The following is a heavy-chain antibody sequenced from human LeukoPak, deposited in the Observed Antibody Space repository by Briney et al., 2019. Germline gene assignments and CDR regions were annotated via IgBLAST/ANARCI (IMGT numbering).Heavy chain of an antibody. Sequence: PGGSLRLSCAVSGFTFRSYAMHWVRQAPGKGLEWVALISYDGSNKYYGDSVKGRFTISRDDSKNTLSLQMNSLRPEDTALYYCARDGGGYSGYDYYYYYGMDVWGQGTTVTVSS. CDR2: ISYDGSNK. J-gene: IGHJ6*02. D-gene: IGHD5-12*01. CDR1: GFTFRSYA. CDR3: ARDGGGYSGYDYYYYYGMDV. V-gene: IGHV3-30-3*01.